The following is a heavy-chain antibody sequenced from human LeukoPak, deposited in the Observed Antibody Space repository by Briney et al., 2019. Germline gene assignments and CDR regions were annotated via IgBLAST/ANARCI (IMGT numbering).Heavy chain of an antibody. CDR1: GFTFSNYA. CDR2: ISGSGDST. D-gene: IGHD2-8*01. J-gene: IGHJ4*02. V-gene: IGHV3-23*01. Sequence: PGGSLRLSCAASGFTFSNYAMTWVRQAPGKGLEWVSTISGSGDSTYYADSVKGRFSISRDNSKNTLYLLLNSLRVEDTALYYCAKAFGTNGYFQLPIDFWGQGTLVTVSS. CDR3: AKAFGTNGYFQLPIDF.